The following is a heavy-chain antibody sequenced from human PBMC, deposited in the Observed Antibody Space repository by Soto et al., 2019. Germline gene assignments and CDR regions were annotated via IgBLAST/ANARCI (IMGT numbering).Heavy chain of an antibody. J-gene: IGHJ3*02. CDR3: ARGVTYYDYVWGSYHLYDAFDI. CDR1: GGTFSSYA. Sequence: QVQLVQSGAEVKKPGSSVKVSCKASGGTFSSYAISWVRQAPGQGLEWMGGIIPIFGTANYAQKFQGRVTITADESTSTAYMELSSLRSEDTAVYYCARGVTYYDYVWGSYHLYDAFDIWGLGTMVTVSS. CDR2: IIPIFGTA. D-gene: IGHD3-16*02. V-gene: IGHV1-69*01.